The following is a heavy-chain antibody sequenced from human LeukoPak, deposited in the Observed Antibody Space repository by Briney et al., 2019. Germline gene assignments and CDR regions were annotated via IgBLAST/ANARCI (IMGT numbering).Heavy chain of an antibody. V-gene: IGHV3-23*01. CDR2: ISGSGGST. CDR1: GFTFSSYV. CDR3: AKDKSYDFWSGYLKFDY. Sequence: GGSLRLSCAASGFTFSSYVMSWVRQAPGKGLEWVSAISGSGGSTYYADSVKGRFTISRDNSKNTLYLQMNSLRAEDTAVYYCAKDKSYDFWSGYLKFDYWGQGTLVTVSS. D-gene: IGHD3-3*01. J-gene: IGHJ4*02.